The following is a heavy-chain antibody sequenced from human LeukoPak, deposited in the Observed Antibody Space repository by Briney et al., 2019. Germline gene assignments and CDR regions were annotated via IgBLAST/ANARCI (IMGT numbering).Heavy chain of an antibody. D-gene: IGHD1-26*01. CDR1: GFTFSDHY. J-gene: IGHJ4*02. Sequence: GGSLRLSCAASGFTFSDHYMDGVRQAPGKGLEGVGRTGNRANSYTTEYAASVKGRFTISRDDSKNSLYLQMNSLKTEDTAVYYCAREMGGSFGYWGQGTLVTVSS. V-gene: IGHV3-72*01. CDR3: AREMGGSFGY. CDR2: TGNRANSYTT.